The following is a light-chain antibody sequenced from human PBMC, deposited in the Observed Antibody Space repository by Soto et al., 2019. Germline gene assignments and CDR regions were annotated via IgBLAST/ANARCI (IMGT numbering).Light chain of an antibody. CDR2: EAS. V-gene: IGKV3-11*01. CDR3: QHRINWPLT. CDR1: QTVGVR. J-gene: IGKJ4*01. Sequence: EIVLTHSPATLSSSPWEIATLSCRASQTVGVRLAWYQHKPGQAPRLIIYEASNRAAGIPARFSGSGSGTDFTLTITSLEPEDFAVYYGQHRINWPLTFGGGTKVDIK.